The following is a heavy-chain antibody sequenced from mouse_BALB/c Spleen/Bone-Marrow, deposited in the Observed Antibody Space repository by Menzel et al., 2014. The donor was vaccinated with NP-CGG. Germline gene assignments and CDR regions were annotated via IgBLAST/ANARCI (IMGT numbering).Heavy chain of an antibody. V-gene: IGHV1S137*01. CDR3: AREGGNFPWFAY. CDR2: ISTYYGDA. Sequence: QVQLKESGAELVRPGVSVKISCKGSGYTFTDYAMHWVKQSHAKSLEWIGVISTYYGDASYNQKFKGKATMTVDKSSSTAYMELARLTSEDSAIYYCAREGGNFPWFAYWGQGTLATVSA. CDR1: GYTFTDYA. D-gene: IGHD2-1*01. J-gene: IGHJ3*01.